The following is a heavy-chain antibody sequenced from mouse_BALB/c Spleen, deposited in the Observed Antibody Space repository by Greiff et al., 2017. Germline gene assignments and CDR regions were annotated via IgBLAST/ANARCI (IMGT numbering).Heavy chain of an antibody. CDR2: INPSTGYT. Sequence: VQLQQSGAELAKPGASVKMSCKASGYTFTSYWMHWVKQRPGQGLEWIGYINPSTGYTEYNQKFKDKATLTADKSSSTAYMQLSSLTSEDSAVYYCARSANYYGSRAYWGQGTLVTVSA. J-gene: IGHJ3*01. CDR1: GYTFTSYW. V-gene: IGHV1-7*01. D-gene: IGHD1-1*01. CDR3: ARSANYYGSRAY.